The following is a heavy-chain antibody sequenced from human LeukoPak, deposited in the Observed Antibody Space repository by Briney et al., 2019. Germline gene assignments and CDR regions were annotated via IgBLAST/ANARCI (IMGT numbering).Heavy chain of an antibody. V-gene: IGHV4-4*02. CDR3: VKAAVAVDY. Sequence: PGGSLRLSCAASGFTFTSYGMTWVRQPPGKGLEWIGEIYHSGSTNYNPSLKSRVTISLDKSKNQFSLKLTSVTAADTAVYYCVKAAVAVDYWGQGTLVTVSS. D-gene: IGHD6-19*01. J-gene: IGHJ4*02. CDR2: IYHSGST. CDR1: GFTFTSYG.